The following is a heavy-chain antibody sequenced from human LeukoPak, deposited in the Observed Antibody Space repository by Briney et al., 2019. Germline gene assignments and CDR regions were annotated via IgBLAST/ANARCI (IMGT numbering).Heavy chain of an antibody. V-gene: IGHV3-23*01. CDR1: GFTFSSYG. J-gene: IGHJ3*02. CDR2: RNGSGGTT. CDR3: AKDPPTIMANAFHI. D-gene: IGHD5-24*01. Sequence: PGGSLRLSCAASGFTFSSYGMSWVRQAPGKGLEWVSSRNGSGGTTYYADSVKGRFAISRDNAKNTLYLQMNSLRADDTAVYSCAKDPPTIMANAFHIWGQGTMVTVS.